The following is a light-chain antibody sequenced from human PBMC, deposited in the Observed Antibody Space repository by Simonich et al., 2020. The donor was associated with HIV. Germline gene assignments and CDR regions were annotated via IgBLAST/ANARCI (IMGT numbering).Light chain of an antibody. CDR1: QSISSW. Sequence: DSQMTQSPSTLSASVGDRVTITCRASQSISSWLAWYQQKPGKVPKLLIYAASSLQSGVPSRFSGSGSGTDFTLTISSLQPDDFATYYCQQYNSYSWTFGQGTKVEIK. CDR2: AAS. V-gene: IGKV1-5*01. J-gene: IGKJ1*01. CDR3: QQYNSYSWT.